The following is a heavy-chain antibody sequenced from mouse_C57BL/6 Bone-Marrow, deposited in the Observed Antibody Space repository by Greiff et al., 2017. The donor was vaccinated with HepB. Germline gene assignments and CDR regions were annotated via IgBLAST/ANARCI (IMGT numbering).Heavy chain of an antibody. V-gene: IGHV1-81*01. CDR1: GYTFTSYG. CDR3: AKYYYGSSSYYYAMDY. CDR2: IYPRSGNT. J-gene: IGHJ4*01. D-gene: IGHD1-1*01. Sequence: QVHVKQSGAELARPGASVKLSCKASGYTFTSYGISWVKQSTGQGLEWIGEIYPRSGNTYYNEKFKGKATLTADKSSSTAYMELRSLTSEDSAVYFCAKYYYGSSSYYYAMDYWGQGTSVTVSS.